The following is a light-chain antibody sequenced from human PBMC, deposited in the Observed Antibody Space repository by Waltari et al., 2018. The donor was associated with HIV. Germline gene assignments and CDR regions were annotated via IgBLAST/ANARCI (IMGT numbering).Light chain of an antibody. Sequence: QSALTQQPPSVSAAPGQNVTMSCSGGNSNFGNTFVCWYQHRPGMAPRLLIYDINKRPLGMPQRFAASKSGTSATLGITGLQTADEGEYYCGTWDVRLSAGVFGSGTKVF. CDR2: DIN. J-gene: IGLJ1*01. CDR3: GTWDVRLSAGVFGSGTKV. CDR1: NSNFGNTF. V-gene: IGLV1-51*01.